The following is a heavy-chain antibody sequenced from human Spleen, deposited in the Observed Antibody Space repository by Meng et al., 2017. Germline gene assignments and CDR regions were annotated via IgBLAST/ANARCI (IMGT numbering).Heavy chain of an antibody. CDR3: ARHSRGYYDSSGYYMDN. V-gene: IGHV5-51*01. CDR1: GYSFTSYW. J-gene: IGHJ4*02. D-gene: IGHD3-22*01. Sequence: KVSCKGSGYSFTSYWIGWVRQMPGKGLEWMGIIYPADSETKYSPSFQGQVSISADKSMRTVYVQWSSLQASDSGIYYCARHSRGYYDSSGYYMDNWGQGTLVTVSS. CDR2: IYPADSET.